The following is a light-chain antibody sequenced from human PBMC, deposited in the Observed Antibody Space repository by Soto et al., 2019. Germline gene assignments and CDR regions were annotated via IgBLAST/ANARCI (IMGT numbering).Light chain of an antibody. CDR3: QPYINWPRT. J-gene: IGKJ1*01. CDR1: QSVTTD. V-gene: IGKV3-15*01. CDR2: GIS. Sequence: EIAMTQSQDTLSVSPGDRATLSWIASQSVTTDLAWHQQKPGQAPRLLIHGISTRATGIPTRFSGSGSGTEFTLTIRSLQSEDFAVYYCQPYINWPRTFGQGTKGGYQ.